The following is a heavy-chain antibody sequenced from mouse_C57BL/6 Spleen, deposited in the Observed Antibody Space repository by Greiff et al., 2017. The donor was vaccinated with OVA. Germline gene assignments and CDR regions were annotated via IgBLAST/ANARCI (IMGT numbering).Heavy chain of an antibody. V-gene: IGHV2-2*01. Sequence: QVQLQESGPGLVQPSQSLSITCTVSGFSLTSYGVHWVRQSPGKGLEWLGVIWSGGSTDYNAAFISRLSISKDNSKSQVFFKMNSLQADDTAIYYCASPITTGWYFDVWGTGTTVTVSS. CDR1: GFSLTSYG. CDR3: ASPITTGWYFDV. J-gene: IGHJ1*03. CDR2: IWSGGST. D-gene: IGHD1-1*01.